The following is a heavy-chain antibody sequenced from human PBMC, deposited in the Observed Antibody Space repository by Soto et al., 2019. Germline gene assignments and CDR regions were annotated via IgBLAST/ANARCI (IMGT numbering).Heavy chain of an antibody. V-gene: IGHV4-30-4*02. CDR3: ARETGYSSGWENWFDP. J-gene: IGHJ5*02. CDR2: ISYSGST. CDR1: GGSISSGNYY. D-gene: IGHD6-19*01. Sequence: PSETLFLTCTVSGGSISSGNYYWSWIRQPPGKGLEWIGFISYSGSTYYSLSLKSRVTISVDTSKNRFSLKLSSVTAADTAVYYCARETGYSSGWENWFDPWGQGTLVTVSS.